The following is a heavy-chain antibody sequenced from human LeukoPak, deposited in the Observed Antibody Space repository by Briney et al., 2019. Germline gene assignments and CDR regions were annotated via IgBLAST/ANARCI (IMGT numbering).Heavy chain of an antibody. CDR1: GGTFSSYA. CDR3: ARARSFALRGYYYGMDV. D-gene: IGHD3-10*01. V-gene: IGHV1-69*01. Sequence: GSSVKVSCKASGGTFSSYAISWVRQAPGQGLEWMGGIIPIFGTANYAQKFQGRVTITADESTSTAYMELSSLRSEDTAVYYCARARSFALRGYYYGMDVWGKGTTVTVSS. J-gene: IGHJ6*04. CDR2: IIPIFGTA.